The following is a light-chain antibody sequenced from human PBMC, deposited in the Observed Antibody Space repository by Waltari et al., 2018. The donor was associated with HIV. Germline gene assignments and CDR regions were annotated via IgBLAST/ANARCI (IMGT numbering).Light chain of an antibody. V-gene: IGLV6-57*01. J-gene: IGLJ2*01. Sequence: FMLTQPHSVSESPGKTITISCTRSSGSIARNYVQWYQHRPGTSPTAVAIDAKQGPSGVPDRFSATIDSSASSAYLTISGLKTEDEADYYCQCNDPTNYVVFGGGTHLTVL. CDR2: DAK. CDR3: QCNDPTNYVV. CDR1: SGSIARNY.